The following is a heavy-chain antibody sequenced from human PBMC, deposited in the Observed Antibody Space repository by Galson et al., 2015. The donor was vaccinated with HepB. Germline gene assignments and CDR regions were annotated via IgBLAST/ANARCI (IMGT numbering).Heavy chain of an antibody. Sequence: TLSLTCAVSGVSISSSQYYWGWIRQTPKKGLEWIGSIYYGGRTNYSPSLKGRVTISLDTSENQFSLKLTSVTAADTAVYYCARDRFSASWYLGFDPWGQGTLVTVSS. CDR1: GVSISSSQYY. V-gene: IGHV4-39*07. CDR3: ARDRFSASWYLGFDP. CDR2: IYYGGRT. J-gene: IGHJ5*02. D-gene: IGHD4-23*01.